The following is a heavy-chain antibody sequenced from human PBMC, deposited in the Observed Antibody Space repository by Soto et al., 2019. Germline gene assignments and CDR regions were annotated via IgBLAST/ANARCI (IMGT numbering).Heavy chain of an antibody. Sequence: SETLSLTCTVSGGSISSVAHYWSWVRHHPGKGLEWIGYIYDSGDTQYNPSLKSRVTISLEMSKNQFSLKLSYVTAADTAGYYCARGSGSGIKYNWFDPWGQGTLVTVSS. D-gene: IGHD3-10*01. CDR1: GGSISSVAHY. CDR3: ARGSGSGIKYNWFDP. CDR2: IYDSGDT. J-gene: IGHJ5*02. V-gene: IGHV4-31*03.